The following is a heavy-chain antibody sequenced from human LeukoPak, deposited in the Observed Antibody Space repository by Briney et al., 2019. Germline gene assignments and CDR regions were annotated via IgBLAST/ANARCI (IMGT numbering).Heavy chain of an antibody. D-gene: IGHD3-22*01. J-gene: IGHJ3*02. V-gene: IGHV4-59*01. Sequence: SETLSLTCTVSGGSISSYYWSWIRQPPGKGLEWIGYIYYSGSTNYNPSLKSRVTISVDTSKNQFSLKLSSVTAADTAVYYCARRSSGYYYAGPVKIGFDIWGQGTMVTASS. CDR3: ARRSSGYYYAGPVKIGFDI. CDR2: IYYSGST. CDR1: GGSISSYY.